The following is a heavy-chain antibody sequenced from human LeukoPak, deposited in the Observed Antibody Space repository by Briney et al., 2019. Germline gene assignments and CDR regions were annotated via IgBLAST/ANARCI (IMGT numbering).Heavy chain of an antibody. V-gene: IGHV3-74*01. CDR3: ARSGRGGAFDI. Sequence: PGGSLRLSCVVSGFTLSSYAMSWVRQGPGKGLVWVSRIYSEGSRTTYADSVRGRFTISGDNAKNTLYLQMNSLRADDTAVYYCARSGRGGAFDIWGQGTMVTVSS. CDR1: GFTLSSYA. CDR2: IYSEGSRT. D-gene: IGHD1-26*01. J-gene: IGHJ3*02.